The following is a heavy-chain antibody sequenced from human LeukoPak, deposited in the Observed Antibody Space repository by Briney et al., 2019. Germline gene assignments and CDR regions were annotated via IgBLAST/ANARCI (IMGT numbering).Heavy chain of an antibody. Sequence: PGGSLRLSCAASGFTFSSYGIHWVRQAPGKGLEWVAFIRYDGSNKYYADSVKGRFNISRDNSKNTLYLQMNSLRAEDTAVYYCAKDIGMATIRHFDYWGQGTLVTVSS. D-gene: IGHD5-24*01. CDR1: GFTFSSYG. V-gene: IGHV3-30*02. J-gene: IGHJ4*02. CDR2: IRYDGSNK. CDR3: AKDIGMATIRHFDY.